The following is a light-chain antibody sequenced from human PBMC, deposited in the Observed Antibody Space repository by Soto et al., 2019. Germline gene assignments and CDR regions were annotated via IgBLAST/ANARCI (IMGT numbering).Light chain of an antibody. Sequence: DIDITQPPSSLSASPGYRATITCLASQSISKYLNWYQQKPGKAPKLLIYAASSLQSGVPSRFSGSGSGTDFTLTISSLQPEDFATYYCQESYTTPLTLGGGRKVDIK. CDR3: QESYTTPLT. CDR1: QSISKY. CDR2: AAS. V-gene: IGKV1-39*01. J-gene: IGKJ4*01.